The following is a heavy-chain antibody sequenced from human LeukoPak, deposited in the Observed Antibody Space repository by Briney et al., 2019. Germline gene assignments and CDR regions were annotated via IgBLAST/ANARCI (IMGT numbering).Heavy chain of an antibody. J-gene: IGHJ4*02. CDR2: ISGSGGRT. V-gene: IGHV3-23*01. CDR1: GFTFSRYA. D-gene: IGHD1-20*01. Sequence: GGSLRLSCAASGFTFSRYAMSWVRQTPGKGLEWVSAISGSGGRTYYADSVKGRFTNSRDDSKNTLFLQMNSLRAEDTAVYFCAKVKWKLIGYFDYWGQGTLVTVSS. CDR3: AKVKWKLIGYFDY.